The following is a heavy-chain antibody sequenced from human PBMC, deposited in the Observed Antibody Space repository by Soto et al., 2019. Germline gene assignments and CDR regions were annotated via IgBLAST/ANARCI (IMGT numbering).Heavy chain of an antibody. Sequence: GGSLRLSCAASGFTFSSYAMSWVRQAPGKGLEWVSAISGSGGSTYYADSVKGRFTISRDNSKNTLYLQMNSLRAEDTAVYYCAKCSVSTSCYPIDYWGQGTLVTVSS. D-gene: IGHD2-2*01. CDR1: GFTFSSYA. V-gene: IGHV3-23*01. CDR2: ISGSGGST. CDR3: AKCSVSTSCYPIDY. J-gene: IGHJ4*02.